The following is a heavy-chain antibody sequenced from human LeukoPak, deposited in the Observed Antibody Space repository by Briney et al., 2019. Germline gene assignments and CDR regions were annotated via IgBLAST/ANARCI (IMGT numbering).Heavy chain of an antibody. Sequence: TLSLTCTVSGGSISSGGYYWSWIRQHPGKGLEWIGYIYYSGSTYYNPSLKSRVTISVDTSKNQFSLKLSSVTAADTAVYYCASRDYDSSGYYDPHFDYWGQGTLVTVSS. D-gene: IGHD3-22*01. CDR3: ASRDYDSSGYYDPHFDY. V-gene: IGHV4-31*03. CDR1: GGSISSGGYY. CDR2: IYYSGST. J-gene: IGHJ4*02.